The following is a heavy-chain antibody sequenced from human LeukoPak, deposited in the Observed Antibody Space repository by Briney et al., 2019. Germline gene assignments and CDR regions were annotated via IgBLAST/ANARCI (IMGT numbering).Heavy chain of an antibody. J-gene: IGHJ4*02. D-gene: IGHD3-22*01. CDR2: IYTSGST. CDR1: GGSISSYY. CDR3: ARVMGLYSSGYGFYFDY. Sequence: PSETLSLTCTVSGGSISSYYWSWLRQPAGKGLEWIGRIYTSGSTNYNPSLKSRVTMSVDTSKNQFSLKLSSVTAADTAVYYCARVMGLYSSGYGFYFDYWGQGTLVTVSS. V-gene: IGHV4-4*07.